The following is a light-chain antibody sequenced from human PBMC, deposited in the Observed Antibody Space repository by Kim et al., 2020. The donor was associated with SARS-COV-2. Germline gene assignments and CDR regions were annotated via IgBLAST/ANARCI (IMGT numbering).Light chain of an antibody. J-gene: IGKJ1*01. CDR3: QQTYSIPT. Sequence: DVQMTQSPLSLSASVGDTVTITCRASQTVGSHLNWFQQKPGKVPKLLIFGASNLQRGAPSRFSGSGSGTDFTLTISSLQPEDFVTYYCQQTYSIPTFGPGTKVDI. V-gene: IGKV1-39*01. CDR2: GAS. CDR1: QTVGSH.